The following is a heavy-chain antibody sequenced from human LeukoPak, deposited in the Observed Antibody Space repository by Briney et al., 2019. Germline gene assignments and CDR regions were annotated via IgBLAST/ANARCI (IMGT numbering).Heavy chain of an antibody. D-gene: IGHD3-10*01. J-gene: IGHJ1*01. V-gene: IGHV3-21*01. CDR1: GFTFSSYS. CDR2: ISSSSSYI. CDR3: ARGPTKIWFGELLP. Sequence: PGGSLRLSCAASGFTFSSYSMNWVRQAPGKGLEWVLSISSSSSYIYYADSVKGRFTISRDNSKNTLYLQMNSLRAEDTAVYYCARGPTKIWFGELLPWGQGTLVTVSS.